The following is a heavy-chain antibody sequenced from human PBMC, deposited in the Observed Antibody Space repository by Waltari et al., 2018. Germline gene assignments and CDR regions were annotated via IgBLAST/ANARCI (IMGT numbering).Heavy chain of an antibody. D-gene: IGHD1-1*01. Sequence: EVQLLESGGGLVQPGGSLRLSCPPSGFTFRSYAMSWVRRAPGKGLEWVSAMSGRGGRTYYADSVKGRFTISRDNSKNTLYLQMNSLRAEDTAVYYCAKDVGTGTTFFHYWGQGTLVTVSS. CDR2: MSGRGGRT. CDR1: GFTFRSYA. J-gene: IGHJ4*02. V-gene: IGHV3-23*01. CDR3: AKDVGTGTTFFHY.